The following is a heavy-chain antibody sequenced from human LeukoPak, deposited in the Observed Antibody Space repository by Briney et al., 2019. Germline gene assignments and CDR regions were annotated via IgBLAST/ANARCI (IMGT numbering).Heavy chain of an antibody. Sequence: GGSLRHSCAASGFTFSSYALRWVRQARGKGREWGSAISGRGGRTYYAHSVTGRFTICRDNSKDTLYLEINSLRGEDTAVYYCAKDQTSIAVAGPFPYWGQGTLLTVPS. V-gene: IGHV3-23*01. CDR1: GFTFSSYA. D-gene: IGHD6-13*01. CDR3: AKDQTSIAVAGPFPY. CDR2: ISGRGGRT. J-gene: IGHJ4*02.